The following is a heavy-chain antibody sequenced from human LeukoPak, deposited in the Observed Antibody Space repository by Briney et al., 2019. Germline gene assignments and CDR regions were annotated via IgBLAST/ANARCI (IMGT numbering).Heavy chain of an antibody. CDR1: GYTFTSYD. J-gene: IGHJ4*02. Sequence: ASVKVSCKASGYTFTSYDINWVRQATGQGLEWMGWMNPNSGNTGYAQKFQGRVTMTRNTSISTAYMELSSLRSEDTAVYYCARVGCTNGVRYTGGRDYWGQGTLVTVSS. CDR2: MNPNSGNT. CDR3: ARVGCTNGVRYTGGRDY. V-gene: IGHV1-8*01. D-gene: IGHD2-8*01.